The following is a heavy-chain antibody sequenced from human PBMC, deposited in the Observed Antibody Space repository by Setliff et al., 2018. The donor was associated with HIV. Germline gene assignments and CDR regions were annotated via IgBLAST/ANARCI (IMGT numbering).Heavy chain of an antibody. J-gene: IGHJ6*02. V-gene: IGHV5-10-1*01. Sequence: GESLKISCKGSGYSFTNYWISWVRQMPGKGLEWMGRIDPTDSYINYSPSFQGHVTISADKSISSAYLQWSSLTASDTAMYYCARHEAGGGMDVWGQGTTVTVSS. CDR1: GYSFTNYW. CDR3: ARHEAGGGMDV. CDR2: IDPTDSYI. D-gene: IGHD3-10*01.